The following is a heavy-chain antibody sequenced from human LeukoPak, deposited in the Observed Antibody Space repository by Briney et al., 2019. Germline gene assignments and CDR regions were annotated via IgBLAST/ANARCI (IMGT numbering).Heavy chain of an antibody. Sequence: PGGSLRLSCAASGFTSDDYAMHWVRQAPGKGLEWVSGISWNSGSIGYADSVKGRFTISRDTAKNSVYLQMNSLRGDDTAVYYCARGHYGMDVWGQGATVIVSS. J-gene: IGHJ6*02. V-gene: IGHV3-9*02. CDR2: ISWNSGSI. CDR3: ARGHYGMDV. CDR1: GFTSDDYA.